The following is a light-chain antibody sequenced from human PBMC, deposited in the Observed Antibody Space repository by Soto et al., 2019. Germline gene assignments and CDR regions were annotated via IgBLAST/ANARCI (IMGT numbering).Light chain of an antibody. Sequence: DIQMTQSPSTLSATAGDRVTITCRASQSISAWLAWYQQKPGKAPKLLIYDASNLESGVPSRFSGSGSGTEFTLTISNLQPDDFATYYCQQANSFPPTFGPGTKVDIK. CDR3: QQANSFPPT. CDR2: DAS. V-gene: IGKV1-5*01. CDR1: QSISAW. J-gene: IGKJ3*01.